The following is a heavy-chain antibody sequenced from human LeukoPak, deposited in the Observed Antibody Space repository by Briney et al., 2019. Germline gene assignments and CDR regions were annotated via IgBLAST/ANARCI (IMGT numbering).Heavy chain of an antibody. CDR2: ISAYNGNT. CDR1: GYTFTSYG. Sequence: GASVKVSCKASGYTFTSYGISWVRQAPGQGLEWMGWISAYNGNTNYAQKLQGRVTMTTDTSTSTAYMELRSLRSDDTAVYYCVRRLASGYGSGSYSDYWGQGTLVTVSS. V-gene: IGHV1-18*04. CDR3: VRRLASGYGSGSYSDY. J-gene: IGHJ4*02. D-gene: IGHD3-10*01.